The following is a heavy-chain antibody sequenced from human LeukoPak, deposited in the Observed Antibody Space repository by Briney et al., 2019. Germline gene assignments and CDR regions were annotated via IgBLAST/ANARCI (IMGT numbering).Heavy chain of an antibody. CDR2: IYTSGST. J-gene: IGHJ5*02. D-gene: IGHD5-12*01. CDR3: ARDLRSGYDLSWFDP. V-gene: IGHV4-4*07. Sequence: KPSETLSLTCTVSGGSISSYYWSWIRPPAGKGLEWIGRIYTSGSTNYNPSLKSRVTMSVDTSKNQFSLKLSSVTAADTAVYYCARDLRSGYDLSWFDPWGQGTLVTVSS. CDR1: GGSISSYY.